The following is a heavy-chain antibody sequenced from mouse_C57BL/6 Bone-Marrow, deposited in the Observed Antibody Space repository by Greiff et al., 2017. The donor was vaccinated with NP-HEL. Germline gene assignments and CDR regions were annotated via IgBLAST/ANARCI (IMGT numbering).Heavy chain of an antibody. CDR3: ARWGYDGYYGVDY. J-gene: IGHJ2*01. CDR2: INPSSGYT. D-gene: IGHD2-3*01. V-gene: IGHV1-4*01. Sequence: VHLVESGAELARPGASVKMSCKASGYTFTSYTMHWVKQRPGQGLEWIGYINPSSGYTKYNQKFKDKATLTADKSSSTAYMQLSSLTSEDSAVYYCARWGYDGYYGVDYWGQGTTLTVSS. CDR1: GYTFTSYT.